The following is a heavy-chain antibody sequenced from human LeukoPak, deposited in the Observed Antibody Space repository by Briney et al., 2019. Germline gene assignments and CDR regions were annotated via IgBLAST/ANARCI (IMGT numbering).Heavy chain of an antibody. V-gene: IGHV4-59*01. Sequence: SETLSLTCTVSGGSISSYYWSWIRQPPGKGLEWIGYIYYSGSTNYNPSLKSRVTISVDTSKNQFSLKLSSVTAADTAVYYCARVAEMATIAEYYFDYWGQGTLVTVSS. J-gene: IGHJ4*02. CDR2: IYYSGST. D-gene: IGHD5-24*01. CDR3: ARVAEMATIAEYYFDY. CDR1: GGSISSYY.